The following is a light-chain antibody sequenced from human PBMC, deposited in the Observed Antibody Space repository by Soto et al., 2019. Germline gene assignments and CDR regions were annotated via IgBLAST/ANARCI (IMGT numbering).Light chain of an antibody. J-gene: IGKJ4*01. V-gene: IGKV3-20*01. Sequence: ENVFTQSPGALYLSPGERATLSCRASQSVSSSYLAWYQQKPGQAPRLLIYDSSSRATGVQDSFSGSGTGTDFTITISRLEPEDLAVYYGQHCQPYGDSPPLTFGGGTQVDIK. CDR3: QHCQPYGDSPPLT. CDR1: QSVSSSY. CDR2: DSS.